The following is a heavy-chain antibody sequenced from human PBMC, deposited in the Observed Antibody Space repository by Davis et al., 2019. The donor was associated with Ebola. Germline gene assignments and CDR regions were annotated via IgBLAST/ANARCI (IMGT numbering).Heavy chain of an antibody. CDR2: IIPIFGTA. J-gene: IGHJ6*02. CDR1: GGTFSSYA. Sequence: SVKVSCKASGGTFSSYAISWVRQAPGQGLEWMGGIIPIFGTANYAQKFQGRVTITADKSTSTAYMELSSLRSEDTAVYYCARPPSGYYYGMDVWGQGTTVTVSS. CDR3: ARPPSGYYYGMDV. V-gene: IGHV1-69*06.